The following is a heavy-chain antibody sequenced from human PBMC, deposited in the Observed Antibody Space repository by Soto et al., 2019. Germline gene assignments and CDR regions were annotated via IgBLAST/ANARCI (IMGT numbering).Heavy chain of an antibody. D-gene: IGHD6-6*01. Sequence: SVKVSCKASGGTFSSYTISWVRQAPGQGLEWMGRIIPILGIANYAQKFQGRVTITADKSTSTAYMELSSLRSEDTAVYYCARSIYSSSSRYYLDYWGQGSLVTVSS. V-gene: IGHV1-69*02. CDR1: GGTFSSYT. CDR3: ARSIYSSSSRYYLDY. CDR2: IIPILGIA. J-gene: IGHJ4*02.